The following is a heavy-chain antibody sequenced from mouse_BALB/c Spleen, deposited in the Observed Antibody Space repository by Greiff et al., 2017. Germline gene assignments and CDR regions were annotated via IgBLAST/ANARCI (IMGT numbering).Heavy chain of an antibody. CDR1: GYTFSSYW. CDR2: ILPGSGST. J-gene: IGHJ3*01. Sequence: QVQLQQSGAELMKPGASVKISCKATGYTFSSYWIEWVKQRPGHGLEWIGEILPGSGSTNYNEKFKGKATFTADTSSNTAYMQLSSLTSEDSAVYYCARRNWDVAWFAYWGQGTLVTVSA. D-gene: IGHD4-1*01. CDR3: ARRNWDVAWFAY. V-gene: IGHV1-9*01.